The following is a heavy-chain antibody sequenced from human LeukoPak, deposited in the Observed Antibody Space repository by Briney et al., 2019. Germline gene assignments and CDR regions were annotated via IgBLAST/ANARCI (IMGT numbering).Heavy chain of an antibody. D-gene: IGHD3-16*01. Sequence: PSETLSLTCAVSGYSVGSAYYWVWIRQPPGKGLEWLGTISHNGNAYYSPSLKSRLTMSVDTSKNQFSPNLNSVTAADTAVYFCARDPNWDSWFDPWGQGALVTVSS. CDR3: ARDPNWDSWFDP. CDR2: ISHNGNA. J-gene: IGHJ5*02. CDR1: GYSVGSAYY. V-gene: IGHV4-38-2*01.